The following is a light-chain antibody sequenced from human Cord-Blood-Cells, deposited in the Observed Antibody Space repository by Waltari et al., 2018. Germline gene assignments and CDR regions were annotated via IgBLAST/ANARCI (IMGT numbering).Light chain of an antibody. Sequence: QSALTQPPSVSGSPGQSVTISCTGTSSDVASYNRVSCYQHPPGTAPKLMIYAVSIRPSGVPDRFSGSKSGNTASLTMSGLQAEDEADYYCSSYTSSSTWVFGGGTKLTVL. CDR3: SSYTSSSTWV. V-gene: IGLV2-18*02. CDR1: SSDVASYNR. CDR2: AVS. J-gene: IGLJ3*02.